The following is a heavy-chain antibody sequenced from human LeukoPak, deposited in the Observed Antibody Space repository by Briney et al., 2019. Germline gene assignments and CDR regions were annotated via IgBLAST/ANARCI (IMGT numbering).Heavy chain of an antibody. V-gene: IGHV3-23*01. CDR2: ISGSGGST. Sequence: AGGSLRLSCAASGFTFSSYAMSWVRQAPGKGLEWVSAISGSGGSTYYADSVKGRFTISRDNSKNTLYLQMNSLRAEDTAVYYCARSSPLLLWFGELDYWGQGTLVTVSS. J-gene: IGHJ4*02. CDR3: ARSSPLLLWFGELDY. D-gene: IGHD3-10*01. CDR1: GFTFSSYA.